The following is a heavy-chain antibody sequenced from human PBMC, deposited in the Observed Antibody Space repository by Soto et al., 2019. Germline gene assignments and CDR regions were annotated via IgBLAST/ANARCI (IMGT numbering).Heavy chain of an antibody. V-gene: IGHV1-18*01. D-gene: IGHD3-10*01. CDR2: ISAYNSNT. CDR3: ARDTGSGSYYNGLESRYDY. J-gene: IGHJ4*02. Sequence: ASWKTSCKASGYTLTSSGFSWVRQAQGQGLEWMGWISAYNSNTNYAQKFQGRVTMTTDTSTSTAYMELRSLRSDDTAVYYCARDTGSGSYYNGLESRYDYWGQGTLVTVSS. CDR1: GYTLTSSG.